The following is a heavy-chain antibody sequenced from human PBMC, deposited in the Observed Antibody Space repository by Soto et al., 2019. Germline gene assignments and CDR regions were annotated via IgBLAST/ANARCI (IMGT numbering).Heavy chain of an antibody. Sequence: QVQLVQSGAEVKKPGASVKVSCKASGYTFTSYAMHWVRQAPGQMLEWMGWIKAGNGNTKYSQKFQGRVTITRDTSASKAYMELSSLRSEDTAVYYCARENDYGDFPPYYSGMDVWGQGTTVTVSS. CDR2: IKAGNGNT. V-gene: IGHV1-3*01. J-gene: IGHJ6*02. CDR1: GYTFTSYA. D-gene: IGHD4-17*01. CDR3: ARENDYGDFPPYYSGMDV.